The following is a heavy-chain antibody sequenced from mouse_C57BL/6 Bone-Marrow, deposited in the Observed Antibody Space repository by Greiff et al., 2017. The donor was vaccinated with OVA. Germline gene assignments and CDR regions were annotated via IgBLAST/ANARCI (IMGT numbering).Heavy chain of an antibody. CDR1: GYTFTSYW. J-gene: IGHJ2*01. CDR2: IDPSDSYT. D-gene: IGHD1-1*01. V-gene: IGHV1-59*01. CDR3: AKRASSTVVDY. Sequence: VQLQQPGAELVRPGTSVKLSCKASGYTFTSYWMHWVKQRPGQGLEWIGEIDPSDSYTNYNQKFKGKATLTVDTSSSTAYMQLSSLTSADSAVYYCAKRASSTVVDYWGQGTTLTVSS.